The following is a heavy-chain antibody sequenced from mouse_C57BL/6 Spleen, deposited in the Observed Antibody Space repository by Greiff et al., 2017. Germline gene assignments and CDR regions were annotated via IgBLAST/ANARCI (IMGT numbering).Heavy chain of an antibody. CDR3: ASYYYGSSYWFAY. Sequence: QVQLQQSGAELVKPGASVKVSCKASGYTFTSYWMHWVKQRPGQGLEWIGRIHPSDSDTNYNQKFKGKATLTVDKSSSTAYLQLSSLTSEDSAVYYGASYYYGSSYWFAYWGQGTLVTVSA. CDR2: IHPSDSDT. J-gene: IGHJ3*01. V-gene: IGHV1-74*01. CDR1: GYTFTSYW. D-gene: IGHD1-1*01.